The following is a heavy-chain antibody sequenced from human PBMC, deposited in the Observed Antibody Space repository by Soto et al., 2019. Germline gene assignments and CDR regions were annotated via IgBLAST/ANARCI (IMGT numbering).Heavy chain of an antibody. CDR3: AKAGSLPAATLYYYYYYMDV. V-gene: IGHV3-9*01. Sequence: EVQLVESGGGLVQPGRSLRLSCAASGFTFDDYAMHWVRQAPGKGLEWVSGISWNSGSIGYEDSVQGRFTISRDNAKNSLYLQMNSLRAEDTALYYCAKAGSLPAATLYYYYYYMDVWGKGTTVTVSS. J-gene: IGHJ6*03. CDR1: GFTFDDYA. CDR2: ISWNSGSI. D-gene: IGHD2-2*01.